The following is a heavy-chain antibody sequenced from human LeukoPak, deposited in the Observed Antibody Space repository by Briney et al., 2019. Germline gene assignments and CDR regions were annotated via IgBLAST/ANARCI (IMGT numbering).Heavy chain of an antibody. J-gene: IGHJ5*02. CDR1: GFTLSSYA. D-gene: IGHD3-10*01. CDR2: ISGSGGST. CDR3: AKGYYGSGTYGWFDP. Sequence: PGGSLRLSCAASGFTLSSYAMSWVRQAPGKGLEWVSAISGSGGSTYYADSVKGRFTISRDNSKNTLYLQMNSLRAEDTAVYYCAKGYYGSGTYGWFDPWGQGTLVTVSS. V-gene: IGHV3-23*01.